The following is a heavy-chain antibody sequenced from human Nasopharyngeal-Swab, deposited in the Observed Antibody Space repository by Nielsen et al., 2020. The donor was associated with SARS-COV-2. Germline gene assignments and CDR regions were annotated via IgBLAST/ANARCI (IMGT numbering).Heavy chain of an antibody. CDR3: ARGYDYVWGSYPEGAFDI. Sequence: GESLEISCASSGFTFNSYSMNWVRQAPGKGLEWVSSISSSSSYIYYADSVKGRFTISRDNAKNSLYLQMNSLRAEDTAVYYCARGYDYVWGSYPEGAFDIWGQGTMVTVSS. CDR2: ISSSSSYI. CDR1: GFTFNSYS. J-gene: IGHJ3*02. V-gene: IGHV3-21*01. D-gene: IGHD3-16*02.